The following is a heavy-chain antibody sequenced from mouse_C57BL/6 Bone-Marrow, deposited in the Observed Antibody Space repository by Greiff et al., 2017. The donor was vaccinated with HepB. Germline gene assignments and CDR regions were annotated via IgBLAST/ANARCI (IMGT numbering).Heavy chain of an antibody. V-gene: IGHV1-64*01. CDR3: SPLLRRYPGKDV. D-gene: IGHD1-1*01. CDR1: GYTFTSYW. J-gene: IGHJ1*03. Sequence: QVQLQQPGAELVKPGASVKLSCKASGYTFTSYWMHWVKQRPGQGLEWIGMIHPNSGSTNYNEKFKSKATLTVDQSSSTAYMPLSRLTSEDSAVYYCSPLLRRYPGKDVWGTGTTVTVSS. CDR2: IHPNSGST.